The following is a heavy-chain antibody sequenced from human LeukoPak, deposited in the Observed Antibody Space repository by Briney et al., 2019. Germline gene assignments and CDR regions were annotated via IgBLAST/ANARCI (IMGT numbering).Heavy chain of an antibody. Sequence: SETLSLTCTASGGSISSYYWSWIRQPPGKGLEWIGYIYYSGSTNYNPSLKSRVTISVDTSKNQFSLKLSSVTAADTAVYYCARVVNWFDPWGQGTLVTVSS. CDR1: GGSISSYY. CDR3: ARVVNWFDP. J-gene: IGHJ5*02. V-gene: IGHV4-59*01. CDR2: IYYSGST.